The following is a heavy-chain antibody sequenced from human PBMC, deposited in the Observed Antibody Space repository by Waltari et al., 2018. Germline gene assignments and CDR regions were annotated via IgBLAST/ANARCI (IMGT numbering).Heavy chain of an antibody. CDR3: ATDPRLVVPAAMGGYYYYGMDV. D-gene: IGHD2-2*01. CDR1: GYTFTDYY. V-gene: IGHV1-69-2*01. J-gene: IGHJ6*02. CDR2: VDPEDGET. Sequence: EVQLVQSGAEVKKPGATVKISCKVSGYTFTDYYMHWVQQAPGKGLEWMGLVDPEDGETIYAEKCQGRVTITADTSTDTAYMELSSLRSEDTAVYYCATDPRLVVPAAMGGYYYYGMDVWGQGTTVTVSS.